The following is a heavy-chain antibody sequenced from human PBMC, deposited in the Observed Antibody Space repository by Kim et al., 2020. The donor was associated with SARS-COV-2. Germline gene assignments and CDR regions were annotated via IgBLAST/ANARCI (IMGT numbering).Heavy chain of an antibody. D-gene: IGHD5-18*01. CDR3: ARDRRFVRYSYGHSMGWFDP. CDR2: ISSSSSYI. V-gene: IGHV3-21*01. Sequence: GESLRLSCAASGFTFSSYSMNWVRQAPGKGLEWVSSISSSSSYIYYADSVKGRFTISRDNAKNSLYLQRNSLRAEDTAVYYCARDRRFVRYSYGHSMGWFDPWGQGTLVTVSS. J-gene: IGHJ5*02. CDR1: GFTFSSYS.